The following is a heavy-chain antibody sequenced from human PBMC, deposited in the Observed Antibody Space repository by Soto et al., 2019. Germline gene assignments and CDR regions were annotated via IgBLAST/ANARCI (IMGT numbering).Heavy chain of an antibody. CDR1: GASMNNYF. CDR2: ISSSGIP. V-gene: IGHV4-59*01. J-gene: IGHJ6*02. CDR3: VRRKQQMVRVKPYNTLDV. D-gene: IGHD6-13*01. Sequence: SETLSLTCNVSGASMNNYFWSWIRQAPGRGLEWIGYISSSGIPTYTPSLKSRLTISVDASKNEFSLKLNSMAAADTATYYCVRRKQQMVRVKPYNTLDVWGLGTTVTVSS.